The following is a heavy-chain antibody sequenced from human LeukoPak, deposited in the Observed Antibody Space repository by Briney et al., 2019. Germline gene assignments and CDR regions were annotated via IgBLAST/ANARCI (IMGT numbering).Heavy chain of an antibody. Sequence: GGSLRLSCAASGFTFSSYWMHWVRQAPGKGLVWVSRINSDGSSTSYADSVKGRFTISRDNSKNTLYLQMNSLRAEDTAVYYCATTYYYDSSGYPYYFDYWGQGTLVTVSS. V-gene: IGHV3-74*01. CDR2: INSDGSST. CDR1: GFTFSSYW. CDR3: ATTYYYDSSGYPYYFDY. J-gene: IGHJ4*02. D-gene: IGHD3-22*01.